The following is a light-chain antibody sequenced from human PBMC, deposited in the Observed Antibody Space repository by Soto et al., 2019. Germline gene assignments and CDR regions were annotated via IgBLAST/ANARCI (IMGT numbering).Light chain of an antibody. Sequence: QSALTQPASVSGSPGQSITISCTGTSSDIGAYNYVSWYQQHPGKAPKQMIYGVTNRPSGVSNRFSGSKSGNTASLTISGLQAEDEDDYYCSSYTTSSTLGFGGGTKLTVL. CDR2: GVT. CDR3: SSYTTSSTLG. J-gene: IGLJ2*01. V-gene: IGLV2-14*01. CDR1: SSDIGAYNY.